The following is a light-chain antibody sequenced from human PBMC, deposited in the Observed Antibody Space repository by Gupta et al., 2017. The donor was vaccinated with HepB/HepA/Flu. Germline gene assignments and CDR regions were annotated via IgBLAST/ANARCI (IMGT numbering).Light chain of an antibody. CDR3: AAWDDSLNGRYV. V-gene: IGLV1-44*01. CDR1: SSNIASNA. CDR2: SNN. Sequence: QSVLPQPPSASGTPGQRVTISCSGSSSNIASNAVNWYQQLPGTAPNLLIYSNNQRPSGVPDRFSGSKSGTSASLAISGLQSEDEADYYCAAWDDSLNGRYVFGTGTKVTVL. J-gene: IGLJ1*01.